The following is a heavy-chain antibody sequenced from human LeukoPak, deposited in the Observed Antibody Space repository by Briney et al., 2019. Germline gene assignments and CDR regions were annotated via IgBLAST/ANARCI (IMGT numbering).Heavy chain of an antibody. J-gene: IGHJ3*02. CDR1: GGSISGYY. CDR3: ARHPPSSAGAYDI. V-gene: IGHV4-59*08. Sequence: PSETLSLTCTVSGGSISGYYCSWVRQPPGKEMEWIGYVYSSGNTNYNPSLKSRVTLSVDTSKNQFSLKLVSVTAADTAVYYCARHPPSSAGAYDIWGQRTMVTVSS. CDR2: VYSSGNT. D-gene: IGHD3-10*01.